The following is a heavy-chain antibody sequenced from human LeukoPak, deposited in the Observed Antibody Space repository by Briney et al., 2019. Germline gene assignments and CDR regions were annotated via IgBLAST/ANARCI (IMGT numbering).Heavy chain of an antibody. J-gene: IGHJ4*02. Sequence: GGSLRLSCAASGFTVSRKYMSWVRQAPGKGLEWVAVIYTDASTYYADPVKGRFTISRDNSKNTVYLQMNSLRAEDTAVYYCIRDYGDYWGQGTLVTVSS. D-gene: IGHD4/OR15-4a*01. CDR1: GFTVSRKY. V-gene: IGHV3-53*01. CDR2: IYTDAST. CDR3: IRDYGDY.